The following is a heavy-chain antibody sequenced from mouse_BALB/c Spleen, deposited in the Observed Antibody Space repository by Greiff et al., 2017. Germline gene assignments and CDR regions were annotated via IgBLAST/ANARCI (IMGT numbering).Heavy chain of an antibody. CDR1: GYTFTSYW. D-gene: IGHD2-1*01. CDR2: INPSNGRT. J-gene: IGHJ3*01. CDR3: ARGDLLGFAY. Sequence: QVQLQQPGAELVKPGASVKLSCKASGYTFTSYWMHWVKQRPGQGLEWIGEINPSNGRTNYNEKFKSKATLTVDKSSSTAYMQLSSLTSEDSAVYYCARGDLLGFAYWGQGTLVTVSA. V-gene: IGHV1S81*02.